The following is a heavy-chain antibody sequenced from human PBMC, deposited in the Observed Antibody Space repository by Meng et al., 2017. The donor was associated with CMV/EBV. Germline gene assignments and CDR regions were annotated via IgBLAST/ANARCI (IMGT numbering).Heavy chain of an antibody. D-gene: IGHD2-2*01. Sequence: GESLKISCAASGFTVSSNYMSWVRQAPGQGLECVSVIYSGGSTYYADSVKGRFTFSRDNSKNTLYLQMNSLRAEDTAVYYCARDKRYCSSTNCYRNFDYWGQGTLVTVSS. J-gene: IGHJ4*02. CDR2: IYSGGST. CDR3: ARDKRYCSSTNCYRNFDY. V-gene: IGHV3-66*02. CDR1: GFTVSSNY.